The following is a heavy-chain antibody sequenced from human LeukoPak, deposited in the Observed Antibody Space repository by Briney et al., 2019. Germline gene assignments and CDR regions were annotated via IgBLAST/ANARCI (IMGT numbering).Heavy chain of an antibody. CDR2: VHHTGST. CDR1: GYSISRGYY. V-gene: IGHV4-38-2*02. CDR3: ARDWGFGDSEDWFDP. Sequence: SETLSLTCNVSGYSISRGYYWGWIRQPPGKGLEWIGSVHHTGSTYYNPSLKSRVSISVDKSTNHISLEVTSVTAADTAVYYCARDWGFGDSEDWFDPWGQGTLVTVSS. D-gene: IGHD3-10*01. J-gene: IGHJ5*02.